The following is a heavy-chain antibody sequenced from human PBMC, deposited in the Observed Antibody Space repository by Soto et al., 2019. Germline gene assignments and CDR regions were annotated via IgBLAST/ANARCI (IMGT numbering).Heavy chain of an antibody. D-gene: IGHD3-10*01. Sequence: SETLSLTCAVSGGSISSGGSSWSWIRQPPGKGLEWIGYIYHSGSTYYNPSLKSRVTISVDKSKNQFSLKVNSVTAADTAVYYCARKWFGEPHKFDYWGQGALVTVSS. J-gene: IGHJ4*02. CDR3: ARKWFGEPHKFDY. V-gene: IGHV4-30-2*01. CDR1: GGSISSGGSS. CDR2: IYHSGST.